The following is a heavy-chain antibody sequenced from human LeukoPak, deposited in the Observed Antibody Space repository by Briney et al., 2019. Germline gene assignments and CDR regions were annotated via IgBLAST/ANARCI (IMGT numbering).Heavy chain of an antibody. D-gene: IGHD1-26*01. J-gene: IGHJ6*03. CDR3: AKDNGGSYRGGYYYYYYMDV. CDR2: ISWDGGST. V-gene: IGHV3-43D*03. Sequence: GGSLRLSCAASGFTFDDYAMHWVRQAPGKGLEWVSLISWDGGSTYYADSVKGRFTISRDNSKNSLYLQMNSLRAEDTALYYCAKDNGGSYRGGYYYYYYMDVWGKGTTVTVSS. CDR1: GFTFDDYA.